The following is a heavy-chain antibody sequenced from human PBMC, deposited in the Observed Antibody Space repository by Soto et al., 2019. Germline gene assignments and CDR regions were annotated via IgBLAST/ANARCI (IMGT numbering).Heavy chain of an antibody. J-gene: IGHJ4*02. V-gene: IGHV1-18*01. D-gene: IGHD2-15*01. CDR3: ARVGLGYCSGGSCYPGY. CDR1: GYTFTSYG. Sequence: ASVKVSCKASGYTFTSYGISWVRQAPGQGLEWMGWISAYNGNTNYAQKLQGRVTMTTDTSTSTAYMELRSLRSDDTAVYYCARVGLGYCSGGSCYPGYWGQGTLVTVSS. CDR2: ISAYNGNT.